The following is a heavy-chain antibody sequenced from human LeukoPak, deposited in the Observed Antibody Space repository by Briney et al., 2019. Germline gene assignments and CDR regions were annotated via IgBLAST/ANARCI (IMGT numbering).Heavy chain of an antibody. J-gene: IGHJ4*02. CDR1: GYSISSGYY. CDR3: ARSGSGYLRYYFDY. Sequence: SETLSLTCTVSGYSISSGYYWGWIRQPPGQGLEWIGSIYYSGSTYYNPSLKSRVTISVDTSKNQFSLKLSSVTAADTAVYYCARSGSGYLRYYFDYWGQGTLVTVSS. V-gene: IGHV4-38-2*02. CDR2: IYYSGST. D-gene: IGHD5-12*01.